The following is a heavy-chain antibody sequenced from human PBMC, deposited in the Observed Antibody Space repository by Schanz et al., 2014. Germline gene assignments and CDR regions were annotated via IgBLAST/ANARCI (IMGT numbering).Heavy chain of an antibody. Sequence: QVQLVESGGGVVQPGRSLRLSCAASGFTFSSYAMHWVRQAPGKGLEWVAVISYDGSNKYYADSVKGRFTISRDNSKNTLYLQMNSLRAEDAAVYRCARDKNYDDSAEYGMDVWGQGTTVTVSS. CDR3: ARDKNYDDSAEYGMDV. J-gene: IGHJ6*02. V-gene: IGHV3-30*14. D-gene: IGHD3-22*01. CDR1: GFTFSSYA. CDR2: ISYDGSNK.